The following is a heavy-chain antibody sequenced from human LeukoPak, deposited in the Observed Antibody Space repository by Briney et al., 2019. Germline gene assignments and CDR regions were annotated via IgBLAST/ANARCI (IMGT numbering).Heavy chain of an antibody. CDR3: ARDRNGIAAAGTYYYYGMDV. J-gene: IGHJ6*02. Sequence: GGSLRLSCAASGFTVSSNYMSWVRQAPGKGLEWVSVIYSGGSTYYADSVKGRFTISRDNSKNTLYLQMNSLRAEDTAVYYCARDRNGIAAAGTYYYYGMDVWGQGTTVTVSS. D-gene: IGHD6-13*01. V-gene: IGHV3-66*01. CDR2: IYSGGST. CDR1: GFTVSSNY.